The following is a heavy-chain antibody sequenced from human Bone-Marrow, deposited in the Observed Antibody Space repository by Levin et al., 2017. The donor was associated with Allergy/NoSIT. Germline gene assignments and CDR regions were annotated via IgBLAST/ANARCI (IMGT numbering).Heavy chain of an antibody. J-gene: IGHJ4*02. V-gene: IGHV3-48*03. Sequence: QTGESLKISCAASGFTFSGYEMHWVRQAPGKGLEWVAYISSSSGSLIYYADSVKGRFTISRDNARDSLYLQMNSLRAEDTAVYYCARDSSFPEDNWGFWGQGTLVTVSS. D-gene: IGHD7-27*01. CDR1: GFTFSGYE. CDR3: ARDSSFPEDNWGF. CDR2: ISSSSGSLI.